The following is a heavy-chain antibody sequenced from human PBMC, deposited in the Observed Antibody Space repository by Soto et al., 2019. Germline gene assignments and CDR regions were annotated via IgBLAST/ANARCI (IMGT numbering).Heavy chain of an antibody. D-gene: IGHD3-3*01. CDR1: GFTFSSYT. CDR2: VSGGGNTI. CDR3: AKRPGVVPPYYFDY. Sequence: GGSLRLSCAASGFTFSSYTMSWVRQVPGKGLQWVSTVSGGGNTIYYADSVKGRFTISRDNSKSTLYLQMNSLRAEDTAVYYCAKRPGVVPPYYFDYWGQGTPVTVSS. J-gene: IGHJ4*02. V-gene: IGHV3-23*01.